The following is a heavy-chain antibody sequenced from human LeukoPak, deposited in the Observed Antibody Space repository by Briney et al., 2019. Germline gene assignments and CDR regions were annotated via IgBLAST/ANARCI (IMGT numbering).Heavy chain of an antibody. J-gene: IGHJ4*02. Sequence: GASLQISCRGSGSIFSNHWLGCLRQLPGKGLEWMDFIHPDDSATRYSPSFQGQVVMSVDNYITTAYLQWDSLKASDTAIYYCGRLRDGDYIDYWGQGTLVTVSS. V-gene: IGHV5-51*01. CDR3: GRLRDGDYIDY. CDR2: IHPDDSAT. D-gene: IGHD4-17*01. CDR1: GSIFSNHW.